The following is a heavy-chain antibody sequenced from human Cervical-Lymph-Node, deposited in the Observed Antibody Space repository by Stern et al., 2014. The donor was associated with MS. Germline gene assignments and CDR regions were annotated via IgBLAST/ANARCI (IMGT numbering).Heavy chain of an antibody. D-gene: IGHD5-12*01. CDR2: IIPIFGTA. CDR3: ARSRDSGYDFYYFDS. J-gene: IGHJ4*02. CDR1: GGTFTSYA. Sequence: QVQLVQSGAEVKKPGSSVKVSCKASGGTFTSYAFSWVRQAPGQGLEWMGGIIPIFGTANYAQRFQGRVTITADTSTRTAYMELSSLRSEDTAVYYCARSRDSGYDFYYFDSWGQGTLVTVSS. V-gene: IGHV1-69*06.